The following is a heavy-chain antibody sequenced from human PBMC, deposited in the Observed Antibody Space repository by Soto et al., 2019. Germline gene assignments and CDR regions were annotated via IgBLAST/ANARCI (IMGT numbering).Heavy chain of an antibody. V-gene: IGHV2-5*01. D-gene: IGHD2-15*01. CDR1: GFSLSTSPVG. Sequence: QITLKESGPTLVKPTQTLTLTCTFSGFSLSTSPVGVGWIRQPPGKALEWLALIYWNNDKRYSPSLRSRLTLTKDTSKNQVVLTMTNMDPVDTAAYYCAHRHRECRGRICYSNFDYWGQGALVTVSS. CDR3: AHRHRECRGRICYSNFDY. CDR2: IYWNNDK. J-gene: IGHJ4*02.